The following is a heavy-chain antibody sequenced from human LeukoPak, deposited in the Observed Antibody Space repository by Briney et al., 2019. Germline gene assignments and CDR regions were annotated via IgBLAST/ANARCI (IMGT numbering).Heavy chain of an antibody. CDR2: ISYDGSNK. CDR3: AKDLRLGGSGSYYQVFNWFDP. D-gene: IGHD3-10*01. V-gene: IGHV3-30*18. CDR1: GFTFSSYG. J-gene: IGHJ5*02. Sequence: GRSLRLSCAASGFTFSSYGMHWVRQAPGKGLEWVAVISYDGSNKYYADSVKGRFTISRDNSKNTLYLQMNSLRAEDTAVYYCAKDLRLGGSGSYYQVFNWFDPWGQGTLVTVSS.